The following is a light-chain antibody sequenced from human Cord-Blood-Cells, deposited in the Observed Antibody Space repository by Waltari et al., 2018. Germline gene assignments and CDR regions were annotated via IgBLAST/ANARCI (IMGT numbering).Light chain of an antibody. Sequence: TISCTGTSSDVGGYNYVSWYQQHPGKAPKLMIYDVSNRPSGVSNRFSGSKSGNTASLTISGLQAEDEADYYCSSYTSSSTRVFGGGTKLTVL. CDR3: SSYTSSSTRV. CDR2: DVS. V-gene: IGLV2-14*04. CDR1: SSDVGGYNY. J-gene: IGLJ3*02.